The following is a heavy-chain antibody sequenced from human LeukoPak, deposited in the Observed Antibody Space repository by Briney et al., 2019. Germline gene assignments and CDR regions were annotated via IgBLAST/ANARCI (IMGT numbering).Heavy chain of an antibody. J-gene: IGHJ3*02. CDR3: ARVFDYYYDSSFAFDI. CDR1: GGSISSYY. D-gene: IGHD3-22*01. CDR2: IYYSGST. Sequence: SETLSLTCTVSGGSISSYYWSWIRQPPGKRLEWIGYIYYSGSTNYNPSLKSRVTISVDTCKNQFSLKLSSVTAADTAVYYCARVFDYYYDSSFAFDIWGQGTMVTVSS. V-gene: IGHV4-59*08.